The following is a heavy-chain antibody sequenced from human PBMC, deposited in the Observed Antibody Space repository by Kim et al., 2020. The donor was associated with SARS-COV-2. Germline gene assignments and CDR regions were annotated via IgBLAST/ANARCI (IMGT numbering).Heavy chain of an antibody. J-gene: IGHJ4*02. Sequence: AWKGQLTTSRDNSKNTLYVQMDSLKAEDTAVYYCARNFYDGSGGDDFDYWGQGTLVTVSS. CDR3: ARNFYDGSGGDDFDY. D-gene: IGHD3-10*01. V-gene: IGHV3-30*07.